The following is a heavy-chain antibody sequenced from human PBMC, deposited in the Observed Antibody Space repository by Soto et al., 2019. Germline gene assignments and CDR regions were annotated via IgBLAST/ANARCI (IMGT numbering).Heavy chain of an antibody. CDR1: GDSVSSNTAA. D-gene: IGHD6-19*01. CDR3: ARGVAGSRFDL. Sequence: PSQTLSLTCAISGDSVSSNTAAWNWIRSSPSRGLEWLGRTYYRSNWRHDYAVSVRSRITVNPDTSKNHFSLQLNSVTPDDTAVYYCARGVAGSRFDLSGPGTLVTVSS. J-gene: IGHJ4*02. V-gene: IGHV6-1*01. CDR2: TYYRSNWRH.